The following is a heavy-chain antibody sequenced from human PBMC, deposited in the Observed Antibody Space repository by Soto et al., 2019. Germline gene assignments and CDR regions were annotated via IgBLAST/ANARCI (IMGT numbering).Heavy chain of an antibody. CDR2: IYYSGSA. J-gene: IGHJ5*02. CDR3: ARVPPP. V-gene: IGHV4-59*12. CDR1: GVSISRYY. Sequence: PSETLSLTCTVSGVSISRYYWSWMRQPPGKGLEWIGYIYYSGSAYYNPSLKSRVTISVDRSKNQFSLKLSSVTAADTAVYYCARVPPPWGQGTLVTSPQ.